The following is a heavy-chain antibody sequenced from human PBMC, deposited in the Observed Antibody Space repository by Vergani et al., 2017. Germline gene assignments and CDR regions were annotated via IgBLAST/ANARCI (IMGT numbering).Heavy chain of an antibody. CDR1: GFTFSISA. CDR3: VRNTGSYENFFDS. D-gene: IGHD1-26*01. J-gene: IGHJ4*02. Sequence: EVQLLESGGSLKQPGGSVRLSCAASGFTFSISAMHWVRQAPGKGLEWVSVLTGGGVSTYYADSFKGRFIISRDNSRNTLYLQMNSLRPEDTATYYCVRNTGSYENFFDSWGRETLVTVSS. CDR2: LTGGGVST. V-gene: IGHV3-23*01.